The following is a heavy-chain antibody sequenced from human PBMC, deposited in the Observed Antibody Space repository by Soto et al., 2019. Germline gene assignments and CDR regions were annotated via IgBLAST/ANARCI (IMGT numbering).Heavy chain of an antibody. J-gene: IGHJ6*02. D-gene: IGHD3-10*01. V-gene: IGHV3-11*06. Sequence: PGESLRLSCAASGFTFSDYYMSWIRQAPGKGLEWVSYISGGSDYIDYADSLKGRFTISRDNAKNSLYLQMNSLRAGDTAVYFCARGSIIRAMGVWGQGTTVTVSS. CDR3: ARGSIIRAMGV. CDR2: ISGGSDYI. CDR1: GFTFSDYY.